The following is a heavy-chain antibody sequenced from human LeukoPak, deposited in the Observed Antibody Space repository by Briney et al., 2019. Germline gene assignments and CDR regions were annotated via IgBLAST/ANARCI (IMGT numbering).Heavy chain of an antibody. J-gene: IGHJ3*02. Sequence: ASVKVSCKASGGTFSSYAISWVRQAPGQGLEWMGIINPSGGSTSYAQKFQGRVTMTRDTSTSTVYMELSSLRSEDTAVYYCASREGGIWGQGTMVTVSS. CDR3: ASREGGI. D-gene: IGHD1-26*01. CDR2: INPSGGST. CDR1: GGTFSSYA. V-gene: IGHV1-46*01.